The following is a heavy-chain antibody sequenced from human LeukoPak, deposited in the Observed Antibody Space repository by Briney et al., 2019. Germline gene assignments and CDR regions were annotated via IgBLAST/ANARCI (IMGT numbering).Heavy chain of an antibody. CDR3: ARGRRGRVVVVSGYAFDI. J-gene: IGHJ3*02. D-gene: IGHD3-22*01. Sequence: ASVRVSCKVSGYTLTELSMHWVRQAPGKGLEWMGGFDPEEGERMYAQKFQGRVTVTEDTSTDTAYMELSSLRSEDTAVYYCARGRRGRVVVVSGYAFDIWGQGTMVTVSS. CDR1: GYTLTELS. V-gene: IGHV1-24*01. CDR2: FDPEEGER.